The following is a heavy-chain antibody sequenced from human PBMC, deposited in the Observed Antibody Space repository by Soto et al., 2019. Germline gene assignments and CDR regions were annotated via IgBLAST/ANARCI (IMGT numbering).Heavy chain of an antibody. Sequence: GASVKVSCKASGYTLTSYGISWVRQAPGQGLKWMGWISAYNGNTNYAQKLQGRVTMTTDTSTSTAYMELRGLRSDDTAVYYCAREYGDYGFWYFDLWGRGTLVTAPQ. V-gene: IGHV1-18*01. CDR2: ISAYNGNT. CDR1: GYTLTSYG. CDR3: AREYGDYGFWYFDL. D-gene: IGHD4-17*01. J-gene: IGHJ2*01.